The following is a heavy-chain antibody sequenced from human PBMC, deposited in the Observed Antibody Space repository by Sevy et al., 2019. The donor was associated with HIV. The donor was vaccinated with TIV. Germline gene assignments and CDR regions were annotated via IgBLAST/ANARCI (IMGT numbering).Heavy chain of an antibody. D-gene: IGHD3-9*01. Sequence: GGSLRLSCAASGFTFSRYGMNWVRQAPGKGLEWVALVRFDGSSQTYSSSVKGRFSASRDNSKNVVYLHMDRLTSEDRGEYFCAKATSELDMLTGFDAWGQGTLVTVSS. CDR1: GFTFSRYG. CDR3: AKATSELDMLTGFDA. V-gene: IGHV3-30*02. CDR2: VRFDGSSQ. J-gene: IGHJ5*02.